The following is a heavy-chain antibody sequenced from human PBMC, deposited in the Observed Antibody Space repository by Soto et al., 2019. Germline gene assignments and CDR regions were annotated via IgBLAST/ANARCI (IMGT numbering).Heavy chain of an antibody. CDR1: GFTFGDYA. D-gene: IGHD3-22*01. J-gene: IGHJ3*02. CDR2: IRSKAYGGTT. Sequence: GGYLRLSCTASGFTFGDYAMSWFRQAQGKGLEWVGFIRSKAYGGTTEYAASVKGRFTISRDDSKSIAYLQMNSLKTEDTAVYFCTRAIITMIVVVNDAFDIWGQGTMVTVSS. CDR3: TRAIITMIVVVNDAFDI. V-gene: IGHV3-49*03.